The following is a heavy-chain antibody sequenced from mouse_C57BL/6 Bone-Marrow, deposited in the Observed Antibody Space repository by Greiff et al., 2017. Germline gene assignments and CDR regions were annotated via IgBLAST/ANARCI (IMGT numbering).Heavy chain of an antibody. J-gene: IGHJ2*01. Sequence: DVQLVESGGGLVKPGGSLKLSCAASGFTFSDYGMHWVRQAPEKGLEWVAYISSGSSTIYYADTAKGRFTISSDNAKNTLFLQITSLRSEDTAMYYCARGYYDYGYWGQGTTLTVSS. CDR2: ISSGSSTI. CDR1: GFTFSDYG. V-gene: IGHV5-17*01. CDR3: ARGYYDYGY. D-gene: IGHD2-4*01.